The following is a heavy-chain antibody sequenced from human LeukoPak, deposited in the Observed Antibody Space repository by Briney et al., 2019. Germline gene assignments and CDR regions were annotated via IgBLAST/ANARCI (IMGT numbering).Heavy chain of an antibody. V-gene: IGHV3-48*01. Sequence: PGGSLRLSCAASGFTFSSYSMNWVRQAPGKGLEWVSYISSSSSTIYYADSVKGRFTISKDNSRNTLYMRMSSLRAEDTAVYYCATRRYDSSGHFDSWGQGTLATVSS. CDR1: GFTFSSYS. CDR3: ATRRYDSSGHFDS. CDR2: ISSSSSTI. D-gene: IGHD3-22*01. J-gene: IGHJ4*02.